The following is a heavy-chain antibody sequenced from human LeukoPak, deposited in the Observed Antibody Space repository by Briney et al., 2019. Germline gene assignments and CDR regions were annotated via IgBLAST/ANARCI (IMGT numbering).Heavy chain of an antibody. CDR3: APDSSGYYPIDY. D-gene: IGHD3-22*01. CDR2: ISYDGSNK. V-gene: IGHV3-30*03. CDR1: GFTFSSYG. Sequence: GGSLRLSCAASGFTFSSYGMHWVRQAPGKGLEWVAVISYDGSNKYYADSVKGRFTISRDNAKNSLYLQMNSLRAEDTAVYYCAPDSSGYYPIDYWGQGTLVTVSS. J-gene: IGHJ4*02.